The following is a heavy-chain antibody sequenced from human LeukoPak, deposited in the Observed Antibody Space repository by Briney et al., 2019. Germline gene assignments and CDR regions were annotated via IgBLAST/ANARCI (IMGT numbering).Heavy chain of an antibody. CDR2: ISSSSTI. D-gene: IGHD5-12*01. CDR3: ARDLGYGNDF. V-gene: IGHV3-48*02. Sequence: GGSLRLSCAASGFTFSSYSMDWVRQAPGKGLEWVSYISSSSTIYYADSVKGRFTISRDNAKNSLYLQMNSLRDEDTAVYYCARDLGYGNDFWGQGTLVTVSS. CDR1: GFTFSSYS. J-gene: IGHJ4*02.